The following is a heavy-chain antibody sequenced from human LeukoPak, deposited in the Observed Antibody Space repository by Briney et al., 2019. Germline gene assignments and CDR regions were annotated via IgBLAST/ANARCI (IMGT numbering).Heavy chain of an antibody. J-gene: IGHJ3*02. CDR2: IYYNGST. V-gene: IGHV4-59*08. CDR3: ARCALYTVDAFDI. CDR1: GGSISSYY. D-gene: IGHD2-2*02. Sequence: SETLSLTCTVSGGSISSYYWSWIRQPPGKGLEWIGYIYYNGSTNYNPSLKSRVIISVDTSKKQFSLKLSSVTAADTAVYYCARCALYTVDAFDIWGQGTMVTVSS.